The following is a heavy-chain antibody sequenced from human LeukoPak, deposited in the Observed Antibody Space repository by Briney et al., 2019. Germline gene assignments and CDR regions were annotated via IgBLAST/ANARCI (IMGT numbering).Heavy chain of an antibody. J-gene: IGHJ4*02. V-gene: IGHV3-7*01. CDR2: IKPDGSEG. CDR1: GFTFSDYW. CDR3: ARSLIAARLALDY. Sequence: PGGSLRLSCAASGFTFSDYWMSRVRQTPEKGLQWVANIKPDGSEGYFINSVKGRFTISRDNSKNTLYLQMNSLRAEDTAVYYCARSLIAARLALDYWGQGTLVTVSS. D-gene: IGHD6-6*01.